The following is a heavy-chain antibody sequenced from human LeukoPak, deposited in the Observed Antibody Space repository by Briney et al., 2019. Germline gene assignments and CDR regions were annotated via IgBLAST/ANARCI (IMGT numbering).Heavy chain of an antibody. D-gene: IGHD6-19*01. V-gene: IGHV4-31*03. CDR2: IYYSGST. J-gene: IGHJ4*02. CDR3: ARTNSSGWYFDY. CDR1: GGSISSGGYY. Sequence: SETLSLTCTVSGGSISSGGYYWSWIRQHPGKGLEWIGYIYYSGSTYYNPSLKSRVTISVDTSKNQFSLKLSSVTAADTAVYYCARTNSSGWYFDYWGQGTLVTVSS.